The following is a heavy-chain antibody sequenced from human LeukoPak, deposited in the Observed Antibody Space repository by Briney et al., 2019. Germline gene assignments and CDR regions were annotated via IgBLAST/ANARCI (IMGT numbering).Heavy chain of an antibody. CDR1: GFTFDDYA. D-gene: IGHD1-1*01. CDR2: ISWNSGSI. Sequence: GGSLRLSCAASGFTFDDYAMHWVRQAPGKGLEWVSGISWNSGSIGYADSVKGRFTISRDNAKNSLYLQMNSLRAEDTALYYCATHSDDAAFDIWGRGTMVTVSS. J-gene: IGHJ3*02. CDR3: ATHSDDAAFDI. V-gene: IGHV3-9*01.